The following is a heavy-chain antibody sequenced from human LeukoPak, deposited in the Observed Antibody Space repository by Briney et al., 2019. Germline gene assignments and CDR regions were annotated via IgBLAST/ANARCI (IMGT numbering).Heavy chain of an antibody. D-gene: IGHD6-19*01. Sequence: ASVKVSCKASGYTFTGYYMHWVRPAPGQGLAWMGWINPNSGGTNYAQKFQGRVTMTRDTSISTAYMDLSRLRSDDTAVYYCARDSSGWYNWFDPWGQGTLVTVSS. V-gene: IGHV1-2*02. CDR3: ARDSSGWYNWFDP. CDR1: GYTFTGYY. CDR2: INPNSGGT. J-gene: IGHJ5*02.